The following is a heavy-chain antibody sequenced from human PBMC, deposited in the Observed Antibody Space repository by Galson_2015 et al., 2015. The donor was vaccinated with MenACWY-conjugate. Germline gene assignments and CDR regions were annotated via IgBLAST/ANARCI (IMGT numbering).Heavy chain of an antibody. CDR3: AKDNSDY. D-gene: IGHD2-21*01. CDR2: ISYDGSNK. V-gene: IGHV3-30*18. Sequence: SLRLSCAASGFTFSSYGMHWVRQAPGKGLEWVAVISYDGSNKYYADSVKGRFTISRDNSKNTLYLQMNSLRAEDTAVYYCAKDNSDYWGQGTLVTVSS. CDR1: GFTFSSYG. J-gene: IGHJ4*02.